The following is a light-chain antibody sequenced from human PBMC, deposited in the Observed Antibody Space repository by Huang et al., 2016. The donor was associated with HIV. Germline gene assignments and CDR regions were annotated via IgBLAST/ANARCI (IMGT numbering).Light chain of an antibody. Sequence: AIRITQSPSSLSASTGDKVSITCRASQDINTYLAWYQQKPGKAPSLLIYATSTLQSGVPSRFSGSGSGTDFTLTITRLQSEDFATYYCQQYYSFALTFGQGSQVEV. CDR2: ATS. J-gene: IGKJ1*01. CDR1: QDINTY. CDR3: QQYYSFALT. V-gene: IGKV1-8*01.